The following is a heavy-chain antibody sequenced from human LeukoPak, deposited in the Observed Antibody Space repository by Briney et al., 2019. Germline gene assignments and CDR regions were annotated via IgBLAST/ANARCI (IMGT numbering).Heavy chain of an antibody. V-gene: IGHV3-53*01. CDR1: GFTVSTNY. CDR3: ARGRGAGTSWDY. J-gene: IGHJ4*02. Sequence: GGSLRLSCAASGFTVSTNYMNWVRQAPGKGLEWVSIIYSGGSTYYADSVKGRFTISRDNSKNTIYLQMNSLRADDTAVYYCARGRGAGTSWDYGSQGTVTIVTA. CDR2: IYSGGST. D-gene: IGHD2-2*01.